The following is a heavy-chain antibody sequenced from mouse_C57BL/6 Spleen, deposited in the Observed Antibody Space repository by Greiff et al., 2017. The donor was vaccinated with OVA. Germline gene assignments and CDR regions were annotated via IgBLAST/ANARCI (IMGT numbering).Heavy chain of an antibody. D-gene: IGHD1-1*01. CDR3: ARRVITTVVAHGAMDY. Sequence: QVQLQQSGAELAKPGASVKLSCKASGYTFTSYWMHWVKQRPGPGLEWIGYINPSSGYTKYNQKFKDKATLTADKSSSTAYMQLSSLTYEDSAVYYGARRVITTVVAHGAMDYWGQGTSVTVSS. V-gene: IGHV1-7*01. J-gene: IGHJ4*01. CDR1: GYTFTSYW. CDR2: INPSSGYT.